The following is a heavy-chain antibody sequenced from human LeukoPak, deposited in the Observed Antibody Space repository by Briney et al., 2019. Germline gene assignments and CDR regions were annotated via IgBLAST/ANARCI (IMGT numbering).Heavy chain of an antibody. Sequence: GGSLRLSCAASGFTFRTYNMIWVRQAPGKGLERVSLITSGSSHMYYADSIKGRFTISRDDAKKSLYLQMNSLRAEDTAVYYCARDYGSGTYYLEPYFDYWGQGSLVTVSS. CDR1: GFTFRTYN. V-gene: IGHV3-21*01. CDR3: ARDYGSGTYYLEPYFDY. D-gene: IGHD3-10*01. J-gene: IGHJ4*02. CDR2: ITSGSSHM.